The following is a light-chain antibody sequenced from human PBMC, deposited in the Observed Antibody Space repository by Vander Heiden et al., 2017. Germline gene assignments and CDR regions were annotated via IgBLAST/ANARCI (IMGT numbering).Light chain of an antibody. CDR1: NSDVGAYNF. J-gene: IGLJ2*01. CDR2: DVN. Sequence: QSALTQPRSVSGSPGQSVTISCTGTNSDVGAYNFVSWYRQHPDKAPELIIYDVNKRPSGVPDRFSGSKSGNAASLTISGLLPEDEADYHCCSYAGTYTDVVFGGGTKLTVL. V-gene: IGLV2-11*01. CDR3: CSYAGTYTDVV.